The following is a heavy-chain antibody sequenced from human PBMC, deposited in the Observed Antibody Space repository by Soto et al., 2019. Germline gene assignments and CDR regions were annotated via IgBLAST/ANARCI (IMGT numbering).Heavy chain of an antibody. Sequence: GESLKISCAASGFTFSSYAMSWVRQAPGKGLEWVSAISGSGGSTYYADSVKGRFTISRDNSKNTLYLQMNSLRAEDTAVYYCAKDRDIVVVVAADDAFDIWGQGTMVTVSS. D-gene: IGHD2-15*01. CDR2: ISGSGGST. CDR3: AKDRDIVVVVAADDAFDI. CDR1: GFTFSSYA. J-gene: IGHJ3*02. V-gene: IGHV3-23*01.